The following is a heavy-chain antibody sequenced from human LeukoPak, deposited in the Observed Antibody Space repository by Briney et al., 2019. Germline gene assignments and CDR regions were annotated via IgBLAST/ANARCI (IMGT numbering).Heavy chain of an antibody. CDR2: ISSSSSYI. J-gene: IGHJ3*02. Sequence: GGSLRLSCAASGFTFSSYSMNWVRQAPGKGLEWVSSISSSSSYIYYADSVKGRFTISRDNAENSLYLQMNSLRAEDTAVYYCARDQGGSGSYYNDAFDIWGQGTMVTVSS. CDR1: GFTFSSYS. CDR3: ARDQGGSGSYYNDAFDI. D-gene: IGHD3-10*01. V-gene: IGHV3-21*01.